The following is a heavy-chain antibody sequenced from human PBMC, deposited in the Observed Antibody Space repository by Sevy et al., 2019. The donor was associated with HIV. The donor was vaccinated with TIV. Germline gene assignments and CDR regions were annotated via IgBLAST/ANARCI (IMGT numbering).Heavy chain of an antibody. V-gene: IGHV3-23*01. Sequence: GGSLRLSCKPSGFTFITYAMNWVRQAPGKGLEWVSTIYGTSGTTYYAESVRGRFTISRDNSMNTLFLQMNTLRTEDTALYYRAGGRYDSSGSFDAFDIWGQGTMVTVSS. J-gene: IGHJ3*02. D-gene: IGHD3-22*01. CDR1: GFTFITYA. CDR2: IYGTSGTT. CDR3: AGGRYDSSGSFDAFDI.